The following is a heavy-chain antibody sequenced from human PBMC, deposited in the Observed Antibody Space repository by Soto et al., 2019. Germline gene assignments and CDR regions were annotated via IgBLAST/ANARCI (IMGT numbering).Heavy chain of an antibody. Sequence: LILSCAASGFTFSSYSMNWVRHAPVKVLEWVSSISSSSSYIYYADSVKGRFTISRDNAKNSLYLQMNSLRAEDTAVYYCARSSGGSGFPYYYYGMDVWGQGTTVTVSS. CDR3: ARSSGGSGFPYYYYGMDV. J-gene: IGHJ6*02. CDR2: ISSSSSYI. V-gene: IGHV3-21*01. D-gene: IGHD1-26*01. CDR1: GFTFSSYS.